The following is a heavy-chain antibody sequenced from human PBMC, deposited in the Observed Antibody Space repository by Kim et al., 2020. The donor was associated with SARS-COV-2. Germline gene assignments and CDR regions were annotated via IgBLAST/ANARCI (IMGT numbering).Heavy chain of an antibody. D-gene: IGHD5-12*01. CDR3: ARNGGYDYERFDS. Sequence: DYAQKCQGRVTITADKFTSTAYIEVNSLRSDDTAVYFCARNGGYDYERFDSWGQGTLVTVSS. J-gene: IGHJ4*02. V-gene: IGHV1-69*02.